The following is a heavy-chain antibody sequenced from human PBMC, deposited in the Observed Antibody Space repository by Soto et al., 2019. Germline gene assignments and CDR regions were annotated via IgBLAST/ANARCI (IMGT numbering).Heavy chain of an antibody. CDR3: ARVPGYSIGDL. J-gene: IGHJ2*01. CDR1: GYTYTSYA. Sequence: QVQLVQSGAEVKKPGASVKVSCKASGYTYTSYAMHWVRQAPGQRLEWMGWINAGNGNTKYSQKFQGRVTITRDTSASTAYMELSSLRSEDTAVYYCARVPGYSIGDLWGRGTLVTVSS. CDR2: INAGNGNT. D-gene: IGHD2-21*01. V-gene: IGHV1-3*01.